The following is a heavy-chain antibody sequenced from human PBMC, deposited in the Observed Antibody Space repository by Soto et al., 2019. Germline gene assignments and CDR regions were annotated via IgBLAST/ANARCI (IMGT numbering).Heavy chain of an antibody. V-gene: IGHV4-30-4*01. CDR3: ARAGSGYRYDY. J-gene: IGHJ4*02. D-gene: IGHD3-22*01. CDR1: GGSISSGDYY. Sequence: KPSETLSLTCTVSGGSISSGDYYWSWIRQPPGKGLEWIGYIYYSGSTYYNPSLKSRVTISVDTSKNQFSLKLSSVTAADTAVYYCARAGSGYRYDYWGQGTLVTVSS. CDR2: IYYSGST.